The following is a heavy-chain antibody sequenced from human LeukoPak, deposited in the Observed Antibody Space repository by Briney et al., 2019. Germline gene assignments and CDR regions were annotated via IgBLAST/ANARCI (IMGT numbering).Heavy chain of an antibody. V-gene: IGHV2-70*01. Sequence: SGPTLVNPPQPLTLTCTFSGFSLSTSGMCVSWIRQPPGKALEWLALIDWDDDKYYSTSLKTRLTISKDTSKNQVVLTMTNMDPVDTATYYCARTPADIVVVPAAMRHYYYGMDVWGKGTTVTVSS. CDR1: GFSLSTSGMC. D-gene: IGHD2-2*01. J-gene: IGHJ6*04. CDR2: IDWDDDK. CDR3: ARTPADIVVVPAAMRHYYYGMDV.